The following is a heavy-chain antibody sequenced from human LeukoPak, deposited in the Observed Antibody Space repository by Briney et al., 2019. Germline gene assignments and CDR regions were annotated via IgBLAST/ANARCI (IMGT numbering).Heavy chain of an antibody. J-gene: IGHJ4*02. CDR3: ARDTKDY. V-gene: IGHV3-48*03. CDR1: GFTFRNYE. D-gene: IGHD2-2*01. Sequence: GGSLRLSCEASGFTFRNYEMNWVRQAPGKGLEWISYITTTGDRVQYADSVKGRFTISRDNAKNSLYLEMNSLRAEDTGVYFCARDTKDYWGQGSLVVVSS. CDR2: ITTTGDRV.